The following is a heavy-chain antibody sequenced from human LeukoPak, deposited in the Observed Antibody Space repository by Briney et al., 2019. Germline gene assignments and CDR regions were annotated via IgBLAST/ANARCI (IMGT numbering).Heavy chain of an antibody. CDR3: ARQETSSYNGAFDI. Sequence: GGSLRLSCAVSGFTFSSEAMGWVRQLPGGGLEWVANIKKDGSEMYYVDSVKGRFTISRDNAKNSLYLQMNSLRADDTAVYHCARQETSSYNGAFDIWGQGTMVTVSS. V-gene: IGHV3-7*01. CDR2: IKKDGSEM. J-gene: IGHJ3*02. D-gene: IGHD1-26*01. CDR1: GFTFSSEA.